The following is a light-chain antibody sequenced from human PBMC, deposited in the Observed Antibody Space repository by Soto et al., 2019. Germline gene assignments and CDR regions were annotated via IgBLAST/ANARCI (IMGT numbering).Light chain of an antibody. CDR1: SSDVGGYNY. CDR2: DVR. Sequence: QSALTQPASVSGSPGQSITISCTGTSSDVGGYNYVSWYQQHPGKAPKLMIYDVRNRPSGASNRFSGSKSVNTASLTISGLQAEDEADYYCSSYTTISTYVFGTGTKLTVL. CDR3: SSYTTISTYV. V-gene: IGLV2-14*01. J-gene: IGLJ1*01.